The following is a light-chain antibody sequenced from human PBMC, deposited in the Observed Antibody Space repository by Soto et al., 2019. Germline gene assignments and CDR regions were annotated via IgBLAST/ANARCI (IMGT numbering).Light chain of an antibody. J-gene: IGKJ3*01. CDR1: QSVSSN. CDR2: GAS. CDR3: QQYNNWPLT. V-gene: IGKV3-15*01. Sequence: EIVMTQSPATLSGSPGERATLSCRASQSVSSNLAWYQQKPGQAPRLLIYGASTRATGIPARFSGSGSGTEFTLTISSLQSEDFAVYYCQQYNNWPLTFGPGTKVDNK.